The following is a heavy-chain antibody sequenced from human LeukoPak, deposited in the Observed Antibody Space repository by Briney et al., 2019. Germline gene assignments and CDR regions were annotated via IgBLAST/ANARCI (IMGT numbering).Heavy chain of an antibody. V-gene: IGHV4-39*07. Sequence: SETLSLTCTVSGGSISSSSYYWGWIRQPPGKGLEWIGSIYYSGSTYYNPSLKSRVTTSINTSKNQFSLKLTSVTAADTAVYYCAKSQIWVYDYVRGSPQPTFDYWGQGTLVTVSS. CDR3: AKSQIWVYDYVRGSPQPTFDY. D-gene: IGHD3-16*01. J-gene: IGHJ4*02. CDR1: GGSISSSSYY. CDR2: IYYSGST.